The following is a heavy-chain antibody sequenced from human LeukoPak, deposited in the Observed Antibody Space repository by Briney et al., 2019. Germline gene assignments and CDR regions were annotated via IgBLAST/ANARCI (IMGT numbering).Heavy chain of an antibody. CDR1: GGSISSDN. Sequence: SETLSLTCSVSGGSISSDNWNWIRQPPGKGLEGIGYIYYSGSTYYNPSLKGRVTISVDTSKNQFSLKLSSVTTADTAVYYCARRSWAARDAFDIWGQGTTVTVSS. V-gene: IGHV4-59*01. D-gene: IGHD3-16*01. J-gene: IGHJ3*02. CDR2: IYYSGST. CDR3: ARRSWAARDAFDI.